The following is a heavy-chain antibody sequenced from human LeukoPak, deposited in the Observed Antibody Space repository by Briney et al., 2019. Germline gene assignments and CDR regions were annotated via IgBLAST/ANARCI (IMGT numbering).Heavy chain of an antibody. D-gene: IGHD2-15*01. J-gene: IGHJ4*02. V-gene: IGHV3-48*03. CDR1: GFSFSAFE. CDR2: ISTGGRTI. CDR3: ARGSGYVLDY. Sequence: GGSLRLSCAASGFSFSAFEMNWVRQAPGKGLEWTSHISTGGRTIYYADSVKGRFTISRDNAKNSSYLQMNSLRGEDTGVYYCARGSGYVLDYWTQGTLVTVSS.